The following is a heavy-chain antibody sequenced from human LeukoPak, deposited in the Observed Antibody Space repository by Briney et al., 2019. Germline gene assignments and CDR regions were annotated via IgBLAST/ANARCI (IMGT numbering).Heavy chain of an antibody. J-gene: IGHJ6*03. V-gene: IGHV3-53*01. CDR3: ASARYSSVWHYYYYYYMDV. Sequence: GGSLRLSCAASGFTVSSNYMSWVRQAPGKGLEWVSVIYSGGSTYYADSVKGRFTISRDNSKNTLYLQMNSLRAEDTAVYYCASARYSSVWHYYYYYYMDVWGKGTTVTVSS. D-gene: IGHD6-19*01. CDR2: IYSGGST. CDR1: GFTVSSNY.